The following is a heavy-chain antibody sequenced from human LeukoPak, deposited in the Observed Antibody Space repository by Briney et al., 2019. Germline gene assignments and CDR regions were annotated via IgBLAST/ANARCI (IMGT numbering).Heavy chain of an antibody. CDR3: ARDPKGYSSSGGWFDP. V-gene: IGHV3-48*03. CDR2: ISSSGSNI. CDR1: GFTFSSYE. D-gene: IGHD6-13*01. Sequence: PGGSLRLSCAASGFTFSSYEMNWVRQAPGKGREWVSYISSSGSNIYYADSVKGRFTISRDNAKNSLYLQMNSLRAGHTAVYYCARDPKGYSSSGGWFDPWGQGTLVTVSS. J-gene: IGHJ5*02.